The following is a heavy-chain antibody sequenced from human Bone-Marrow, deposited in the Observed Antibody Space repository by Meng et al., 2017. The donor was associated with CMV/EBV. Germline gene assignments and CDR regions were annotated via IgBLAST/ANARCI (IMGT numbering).Heavy chain of an antibody. V-gene: IGHV1-69*05. CDR1: GGTFSSYA. CDR3: ARSGSVLLEWLLPNYYYYGMDV. CDR2: IIPIFGTA. Sequence: SVKVSCKASGGTFSSYAISWVRQAPGQGLEWKGGIIPIFGTANYAQKFQGRVTITTDESTSTAYMELSSLRSEDTAVYYCARSGSVLLEWLLPNYYYYGMDVWGQGTTVTVSS. D-gene: IGHD3-3*01. J-gene: IGHJ6*02.